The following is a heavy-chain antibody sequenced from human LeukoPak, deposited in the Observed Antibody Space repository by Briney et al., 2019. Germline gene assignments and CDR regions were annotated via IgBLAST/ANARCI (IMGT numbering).Heavy chain of an antibody. D-gene: IGHD5-12*01. J-gene: IGHJ4*02. CDR3: ASSRSEYSGYVSSGYLFDY. V-gene: IGHV4-34*01. Sequence: SETLSLTCAVYGGSFSGYYWSWFGQPQGKGLDWIGEFNKSGSTNYNPSLKSRVTISVDTSKNQFSLKLSSVTAADTAVYYCASSRSEYSGYVSSGYLFDYWGQGTLVTVSS. CDR2: FNKSGST. CDR1: GGSFSGYY.